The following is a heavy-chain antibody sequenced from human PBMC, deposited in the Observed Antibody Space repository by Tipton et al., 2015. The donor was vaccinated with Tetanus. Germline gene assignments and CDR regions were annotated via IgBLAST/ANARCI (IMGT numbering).Heavy chain of an antibody. Sequence: TLSLTCTVSGVSISSYYWSWIRQSPGKGLEWIGYIFYAGNTNSNPSLKSRVTISVDTSKNQFSLKLSSVTAADTAVYFCAKIPPASGAARPNWFDPWGQGTLITVSS. D-gene: IGHD6-6*01. V-gene: IGHV4-59*01. CDR2: IFYAGNT. CDR1: GVSISSYY. CDR3: AKIPPASGAARPNWFDP. J-gene: IGHJ5*02.